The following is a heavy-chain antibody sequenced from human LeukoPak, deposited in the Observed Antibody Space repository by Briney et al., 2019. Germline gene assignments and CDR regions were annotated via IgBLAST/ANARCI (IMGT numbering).Heavy chain of an antibody. J-gene: IGHJ5*02. Sequence: GESQKISCKGSGYSFTSYWIGWVRQMPGKGLEWMGIIYPGDSDTRYSPSFQGQVTISADKSISTAYLQWSSLKASDTAMYYCASTPYYYDSSGVFDPWGQGTLVTVSS. CDR3: ASTPYYYDSSGVFDP. V-gene: IGHV5-51*01. CDR2: IYPGDSDT. CDR1: GYSFTSYW. D-gene: IGHD3-22*01.